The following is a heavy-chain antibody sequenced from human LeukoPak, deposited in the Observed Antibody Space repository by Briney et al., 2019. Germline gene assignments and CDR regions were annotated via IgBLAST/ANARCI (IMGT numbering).Heavy chain of an antibody. CDR3: AREISRFGI. Sequence: GGSLRLSCAASGFTVSTNDMSWVREAPGKALEWVSVIYSGGSTYYTDSVKGRFTISRDNSRNTVYLQMNSLRAEDTAVYYCAREISRFGIWGQGTLVTVSS. CDR2: IYSGGST. CDR1: GFTVSTND. J-gene: IGHJ4*02. D-gene: IGHD3-16*01. V-gene: IGHV3-66*01.